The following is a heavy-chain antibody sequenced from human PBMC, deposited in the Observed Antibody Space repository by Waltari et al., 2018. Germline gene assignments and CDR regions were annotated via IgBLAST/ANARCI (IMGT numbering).Heavy chain of an antibody. Sequence: QVQLQESGPGLVKPSETLSLTCTVSGGSISSYYWSWIRQPPGKGLEWIGYIYYSWSNNYNPSRKSRVNISVARSKTQFSLKLSSVTAAYTAVYYCARAPYSSGWYYCDYWGQGTLVTVSS. CDR2: IYYSWSN. V-gene: IGHV4-59*01. D-gene: IGHD6-19*01. CDR1: GGSISSYY. CDR3: ARAPYSSGWYYCDY. J-gene: IGHJ4*02.